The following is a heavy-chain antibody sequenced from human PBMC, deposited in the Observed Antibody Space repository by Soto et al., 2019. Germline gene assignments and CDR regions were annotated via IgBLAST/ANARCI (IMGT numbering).Heavy chain of an antibody. Sequence: SVKVSCKASGGTFSSYTISWVRQAPGQGLEWMGRIIPILGIANYAQKFQGRVTITADKSTSTAYMELSSLRSEDTAVYYCASILGVVPAAALSYWGQGTLVTVSS. D-gene: IGHD2-2*01. CDR3: ASILGVVPAAALSY. CDR2: IIPILGIA. CDR1: GGTFSSYT. J-gene: IGHJ4*02. V-gene: IGHV1-69*02.